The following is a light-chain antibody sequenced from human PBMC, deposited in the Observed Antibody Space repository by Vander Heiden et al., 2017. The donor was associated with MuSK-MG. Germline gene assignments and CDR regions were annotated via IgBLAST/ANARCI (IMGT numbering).Light chain of an antibody. Sequence: DIVMTQTPLSLSVTPGQPASISCKSGQTLLHSDGKTYLYWYLQKPGQPPQLLIYEGSKRGYGVPDRFSGSGSGTDFTLEISRVEAEDVGVYYCRQRIHLPSTFGQGTKVEIK. J-gene: IGKJ1*01. V-gene: IGKV2D-29*01. CDR2: EGS. CDR1: QTLLHSDGKTY. CDR3: RQRIHLPST.